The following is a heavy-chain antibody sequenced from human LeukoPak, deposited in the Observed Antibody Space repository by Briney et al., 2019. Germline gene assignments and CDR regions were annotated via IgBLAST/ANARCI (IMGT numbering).Heavy chain of an antibody. V-gene: IGHV4-61*01. CDR2: IYYSGNT. J-gene: IGHJ4*02. D-gene: IGHD5-12*01. Sequence: PSETLSLTCTVSGGSVSSSSYYWSWIRQPPGEGLKWIGYIYYSGNTKYNPSLKSRVTISVDMSKNQFSLKLSSVTAADTAVYYCARDFSGYGYFDYWGQGTLVTVSS. CDR3: ARDFSGYGYFDY. CDR1: GGSVSSSSYY.